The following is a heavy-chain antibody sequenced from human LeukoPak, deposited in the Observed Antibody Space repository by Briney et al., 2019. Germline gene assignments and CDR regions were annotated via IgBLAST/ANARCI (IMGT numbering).Heavy chain of an antibody. CDR2: IKKHGREK. V-gene: IGHV3-7*01. CDR3: ANAEARLNPPFVFYHYFMDV. Sequence: GGSLRLSCAASGVTSSSYWMSWVRHAPGGGLEWGADIKKHGREKYYVESEKGRFTIARDNSKNTLYLQMNSLRAEDTAVYCCANAEARLNPPFVFYHYFMDVWGRGTTVTVPS. J-gene: IGHJ6*03. D-gene: IGHD3-3*01. CDR1: GVTSSSYW.